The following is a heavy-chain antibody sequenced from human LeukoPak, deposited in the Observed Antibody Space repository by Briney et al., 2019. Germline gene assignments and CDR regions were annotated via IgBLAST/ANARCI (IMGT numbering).Heavy chain of an antibody. D-gene: IGHD3-9*01. V-gene: IGHV1-2*02. CDR3: ARPHYDILTGYSDWFDP. J-gene: IGHJ5*02. Sequence: GASVKVSCKASGYTFTGYYMHWVRQAPGQGLEWMGWINPNRGGTNYAQKFQGRVTMTRDTSISTAYMELSRLRSDDTAVYYCARPHYDILTGYSDWFDPWGQGTLVTVSS. CDR1: GYTFTGYY. CDR2: INPNRGGT.